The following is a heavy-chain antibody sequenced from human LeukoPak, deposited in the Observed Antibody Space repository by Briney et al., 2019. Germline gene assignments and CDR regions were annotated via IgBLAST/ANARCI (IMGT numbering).Heavy chain of an antibody. CDR2: ISATSRYI. J-gene: IGHJ4*02. Sequence: PGGSLRLSCAASGFTFNSYTMNWVRQAPGKGLEWVSSISATSRYIYYADSVKGRFTISRDNAKNSLYLQMNSMRAEDTAVYYCARRTHDYGGNSPFDYWGQGTLVTVSS. CDR1: GFTFNSYT. CDR3: ARRTHDYGGNSPFDY. D-gene: IGHD4-23*01. V-gene: IGHV3-21*01.